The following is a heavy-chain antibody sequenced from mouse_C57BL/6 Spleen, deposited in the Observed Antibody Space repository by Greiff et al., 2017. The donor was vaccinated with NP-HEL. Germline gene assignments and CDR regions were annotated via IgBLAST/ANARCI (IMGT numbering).Heavy chain of an antibody. D-gene: IGHD1-1*01. CDR2: IYPRSGNT. Sequence: QVQLQQSGAELARPGASVKLSCKASGYTFTSYGISWVKQRTGQGLEWIGEIYPRSGNTYYNEKFKGKATLTADKSSSTAYMELRSLTSEDSAVYFCARWDYGSLDYWGQGTTLTVSS. J-gene: IGHJ2*01. CDR1: GYTFTSYG. CDR3: ARWDYGSLDY. V-gene: IGHV1-81*01.